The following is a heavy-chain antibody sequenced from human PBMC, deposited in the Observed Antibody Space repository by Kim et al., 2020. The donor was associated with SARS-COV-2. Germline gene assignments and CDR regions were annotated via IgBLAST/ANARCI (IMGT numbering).Heavy chain of an antibody. V-gene: IGHV4-61*02. CDR2: IYTSGST. CDR1: GGSISSGSYY. D-gene: IGHD6-19*01. J-gene: IGHJ4*02. Sequence: SETLSLTCTVSGGSISSGSYYWSWIRQPAGKGLEWIGRIYTSGSTNYNPSLKSRVTISVDTSKNQFSLKLSSVTAADTAVYYCARHFGYSSGWYPGYFDYWGQGTLVTVSS. CDR3: ARHFGYSSGWYPGYFDY.